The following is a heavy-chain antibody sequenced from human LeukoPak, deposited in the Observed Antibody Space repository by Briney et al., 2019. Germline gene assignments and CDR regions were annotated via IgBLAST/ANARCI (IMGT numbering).Heavy chain of an antibody. V-gene: IGHV3-9*01. D-gene: IGHD3-22*01. J-gene: IGHJ1*01. CDR3: AKMYYYDSSGYSFGGGWFQH. CDR2: ISWNSGSI. CDR1: EFSVGSNY. Sequence: GGSLRLSCAASEFSVGSNYMTWVRQAPGKGLEWGSGISWNSGSIGYADSVKGRFTISRDNAKNSLYLQMNSLRDEDTALYYCAKMYYYDSSGYSFGGGWFQHWGQGTLVTVSS.